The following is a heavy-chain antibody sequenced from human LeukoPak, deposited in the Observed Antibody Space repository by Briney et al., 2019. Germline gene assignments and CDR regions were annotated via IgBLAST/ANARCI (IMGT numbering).Heavy chain of an antibody. Sequence: SVKVSCKASGYTFTSYGTSWVRQAPGQGLEWMGWISAYNGNTNYAQKLQGRVTMTTDTSTSTAYMELRSLRSDDTAVYYCARDPNSSGWYRYYYYGMDIWGQGTTVTVSS. CDR3: ARDPNSSGWYRYYYYGMDI. D-gene: IGHD6-19*01. V-gene: IGHV1-18*01. J-gene: IGHJ6*02. CDR1: GYTFTSYG. CDR2: ISAYNGNT.